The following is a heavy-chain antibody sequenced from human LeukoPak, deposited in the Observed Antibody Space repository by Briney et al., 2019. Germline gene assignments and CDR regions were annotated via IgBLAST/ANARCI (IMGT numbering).Heavy chain of an antibody. CDR1: GGTFSSYA. Sequence: GASVKVSCKASGGTFSSYAISWVRQAPGQGLEWMGWISAYNGNTNYAQKLQGRVTMTTDTSTSTAYMELRSLRSDDTAVYYCARVCSGGSCWGYYFDYWGQGTLVTVSS. D-gene: IGHD2-15*01. CDR3: ARVCSGGSCWGYYFDY. V-gene: IGHV1-18*01. CDR2: ISAYNGNT. J-gene: IGHJ4*02.